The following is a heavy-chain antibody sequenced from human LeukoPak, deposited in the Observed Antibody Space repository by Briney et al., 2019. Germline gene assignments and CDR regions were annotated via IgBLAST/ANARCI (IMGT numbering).Heavy chain of an antibody. J-gene: IGHJ4*02. CDR1: GGTFSSYA. CDR2: IIPIFGTA. V-gene: IGHV1-69*13. CDR3: AREAAAGFFDY. D-gene: IGHD6-13*01. Sequence: ASVKVSCKASGGTFSSYAISWVRQAPGQGLEWMGGIIPIFGTANYAQKFQGRVTITADESTGTAYMELSSLRSEDTAAYYCAREAAAGFFDYWGQGTLVTVSS.